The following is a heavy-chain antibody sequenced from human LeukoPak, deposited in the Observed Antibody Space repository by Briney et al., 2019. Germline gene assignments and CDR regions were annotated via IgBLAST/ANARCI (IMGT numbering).Heavy chain of an antibody. V-gene: IGHV3-7*01. CDR1: GFTFSSYW. CDR3: ARIRWAAAAKNYFDF. J-gene: IGHJ4*02. D-gene: IGHD6-13*01. Sequence: GGSLRLSCAASGFTFSSYWMSCVCQAPGKGLESVASIKQDGSEKYYVDSVKGRFTISRDDTKNSLYLQMNSLRAEATAVYYCARIRWAAAAKNYFDFWGQGTLVTVSS. CDR2: IKQDGSEK.